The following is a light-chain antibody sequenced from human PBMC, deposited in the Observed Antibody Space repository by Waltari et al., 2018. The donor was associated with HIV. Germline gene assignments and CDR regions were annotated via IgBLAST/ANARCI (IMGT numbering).Light chain of an antibody. CDR1: QSVLYSSNNKNY. CDR2: WAS. CDR3: QQYSSTPRT. V-gene: IGKV4-1*01. J-gene: IGKJ1*01. Sequence: DIVMTQSPDSLAVSLGERATINCKSSQSVLYSSNNKNYLAWYQQKPGQPPKLLIYWASTRDSGVPDRFSGSGSGTDFTLTISSLQAEDVAVYYCQQYSSTPRTFGQGTKVEIK.